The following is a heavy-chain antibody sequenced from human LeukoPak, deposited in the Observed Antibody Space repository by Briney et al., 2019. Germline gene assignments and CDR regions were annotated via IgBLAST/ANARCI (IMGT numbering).Heavy chain of an antibody. D-gene: IGHD3-3*01. V-gene: IGHV3-74*01. J-gene: IGHJ4*02. CDR3: ARSSTSGYYDFWSGYYTSHPDY. CDR2: INSDGSST. CDR1: GFTFSSYW. Sequence: GGSLRLSXAASGFTFSSYWMHWVRQSPGKGLVWLSRINSDGSSTSYADSVKGRFTISRDNAKNTLYLQMNSLRAEDTAVYYCARSSTSGYYDFWSGYYTSHPDYWGQGTLVTVSS.